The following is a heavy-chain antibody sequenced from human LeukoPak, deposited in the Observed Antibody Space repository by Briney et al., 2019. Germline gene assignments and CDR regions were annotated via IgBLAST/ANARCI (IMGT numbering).Heavy chain of an antibody. Sequence: SETLSLTCTVSGGSISSNTYYWGWIRQPPGKGLEWIGSIYYSGNTYYNPSLKSRVTISVDTSKNQFSLKLSSVTAADTAVYFCARHQGGYGDHPRDAFDIWGQGTMVTVSS. V-gene: IGHV4-39*01. CDR1: GGSISSNTYY. CDR2: IYYSGNT. J-gene: IGHJ3*02. D-gene: IGHD4-17*01. CDR3: ARHQGGYGDHPRDAFDI.